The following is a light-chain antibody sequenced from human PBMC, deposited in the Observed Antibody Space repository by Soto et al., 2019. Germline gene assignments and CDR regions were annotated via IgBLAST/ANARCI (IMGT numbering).Light chain of an antibody. Sequence: QSALTQPPSASWTPGQRVTISCSVSSSNIGSNTVSWYQQVPGTAPKLLIYSNNQRPSGVPDRFSGSKSGTSASLATSGLQSEDEADYYCAAWDDSLNALVFGTGTKVTVL. CDR1: SSNIGSNT. CDR3: AAWDDSLNALV. V-gene: IGLV1-44*01. J-gene: IGLJ1*01. CDR2: SNN.